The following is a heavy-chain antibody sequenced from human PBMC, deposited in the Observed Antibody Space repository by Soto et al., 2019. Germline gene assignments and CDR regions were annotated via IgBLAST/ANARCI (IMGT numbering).Heavy chain of an antibody. CDR3: ARYSCSSTSCYDWFDP. CDR2: TYYRSEWYN. D-gene: IGHD2-2*01. V-gene: IGHV6-1*01. CDR1: GDSVSNNSAT. J-gene: IGHJ5*02. Sequence: SQTLSLTCAISGDSVSNNSATWNWIRQSPSRGLEWLGRTYYRSEWYNDYAESVKSRITINPDTLKNQFSLQLDSVTPEDTAVYYCARYSCSSTSCYDWFDPWGQGTLVTVSS.